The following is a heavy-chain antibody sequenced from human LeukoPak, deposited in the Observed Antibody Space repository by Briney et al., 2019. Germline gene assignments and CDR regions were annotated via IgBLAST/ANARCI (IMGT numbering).Heavy chain of an antibody. CDR3: ANNDCSSTSCYLLNFDY. Sequence: GGSLRLSCAASGFTFSSYAMSWVRQAPGKGLEWVSAISGSGGSTYYADSVKGRFTISRDNSKNTLYLQMNSLRAEDTAVYYCANNDCSSTSCYLLNFDYWGQGTLVTVSS. D-gene: IGHD2-2*01. CDR1: GFTFSSYA. CDR2: ISGSGGST. J-gene: IGHJ4*02. V-gene: IGHV3-23*01.